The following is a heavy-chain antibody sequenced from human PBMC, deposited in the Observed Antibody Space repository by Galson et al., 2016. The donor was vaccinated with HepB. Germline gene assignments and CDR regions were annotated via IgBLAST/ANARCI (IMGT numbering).Heavy chain of an antibody. J-gene: IGHJ5*02. Sequence: SVKVSCKASGYTFTNYWMHWVRQAPGQGLEWMGLINPSGTSRRYAEKFKGRVTLTRDTSTSTDYMELSSLRSEDTAVYYCARDNSMMETSWGVDPWGQGTLVTVPS. CDR1: GYTFTNYW. V-gene: IGHV1-46*01. CDR2: INPSGTSR. D-gene: IGHD3-16*01. CDR3: ARDNSMMETSWGVDP.